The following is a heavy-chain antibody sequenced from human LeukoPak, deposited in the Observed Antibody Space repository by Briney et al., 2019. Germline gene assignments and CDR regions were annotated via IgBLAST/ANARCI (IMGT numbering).Heavy chain of an antibody. CDR1: GFTFSSYA. Sequence: GGSLRLPCAASGFTFSSYAMSWVRQAPGKGLEWVSAISGSGGSTYYADSVKGRFTISRDNSKNTLYLQMNSLRAEDTAVYYCAKSGYRDSSGYYYPLCPDYWGQGTLVTVSS. CDR3: AKSGYRDSSGYYYPLCPDY. CDR2: ISGSGGST. J-gene: IGHJ4*02. D-gene: IGHD3-22*01. V-gene: IGHV3-23*01.